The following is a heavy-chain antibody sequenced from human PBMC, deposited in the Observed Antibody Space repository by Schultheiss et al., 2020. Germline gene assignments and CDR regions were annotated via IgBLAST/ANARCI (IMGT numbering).Heavy chain of an antibody. CDR3: ARGTVTTILGY. V-gene: IGHV3-23*01. CDR1: GFTFSTFA. D-gene: IGHD4-17*01. Sequence: GGSLRLSCAVSGFTFSTFAMSWVRQAPGKGLEWISAITGDGSGTYYAGSVEGRFTISRDSSKNTLYLQMNSLRDEDTAVYYCARGTVTTILGYWGQGTLVTVSS. J-gene: IGHJ4*02. CDR2: ITGDGSGT.